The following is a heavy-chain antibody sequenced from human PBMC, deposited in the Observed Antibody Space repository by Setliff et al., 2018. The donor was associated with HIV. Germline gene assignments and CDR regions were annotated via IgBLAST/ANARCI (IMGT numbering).Heavy chain of an antibody. Sequence: PSETLSLTCTVSGGSIGSFYWSWIRQPPGKTLEWIGYVSYSGSTKYKPSLKSRVTISVDTSKNHFSMKLTSVTAADTAVYYCARCLLRGVAARGVGYWGQGTLVTVSS. CDR3: ARCLLRGVAARGVGY. CDR2: VSYSGST. D-gene: IGHD6-6*01. J-gene: IGHJ4*02. V-gene: IGHV4-59*01. CDR1: GGSIGSFY.